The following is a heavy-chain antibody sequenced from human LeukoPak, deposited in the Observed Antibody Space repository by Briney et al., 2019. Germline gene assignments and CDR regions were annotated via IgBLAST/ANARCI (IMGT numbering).Heavy chain of an antibody. Sequence: PGGSLRLSCAASGFYFRDHWMDWVRQAPGKGLEWVGHIKTDGSETYYLDSLKGRISISRGNTNNALYLQMNSLRVEGTAIYYCVKNDGWFHLAQWGQGTLVTVSS. CDR1: GFYFRDHW. J-gene: IGHJ4*02. CDR2: IKTDGSET. V-gene: IGHV3-7*03. CDR3: VKNDGWFHLAQ. D-gene: IGHD6-19*01.